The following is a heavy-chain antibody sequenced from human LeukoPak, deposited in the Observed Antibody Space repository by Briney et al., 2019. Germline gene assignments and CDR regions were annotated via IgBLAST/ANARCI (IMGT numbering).Heavy chain of an antibody. Sequence: GGSLRLSCAASGLIVSSNYMTWVRQAPGKGLEWASVIYSGGSIYYADSVKGRFTISRDNSRNTLYLQMNSLRAEDTAVYYCARALNGFDIWGPGTLVTVSS. CDR2: IYSGGSI. CDR1: GLIVSSNY. J-gene: IGHJ3*02. V-gene: IGHV3-53*01. CDR3: ARALNGFDI.